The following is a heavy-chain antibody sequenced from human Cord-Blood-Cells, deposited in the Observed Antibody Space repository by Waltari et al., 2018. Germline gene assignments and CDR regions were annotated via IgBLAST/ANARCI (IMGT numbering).Heavy chain of an antibody. V-gene: IGHV3-43D*04. CDR3: AKDGGYGDYVGVDY. CDR1: GFTFDDYA. J-gene: IGHJ4*02. CDR2: ISWDSGST. Sequence: VVVQPGGSLRLSCAASGFTFDDYAMHWVRQAPGKGLEWVSLISWDSGSTYYADSVKGRFTISRDNSKNSLYLQMNSLRAEDTALYYCAKDGGYGDYVGVDYWGQGTLVTVSS. D-gene: IGHD4-17*01.